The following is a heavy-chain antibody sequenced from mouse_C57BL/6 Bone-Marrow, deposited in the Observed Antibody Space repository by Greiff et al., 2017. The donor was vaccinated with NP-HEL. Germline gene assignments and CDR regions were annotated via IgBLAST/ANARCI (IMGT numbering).Heavy chain of an antibody. Sequence: VQLQQSGAELVRPGASVKLSCTASGFTITDDFMHWVKQRPEQGLEWIGWIDPENGDTEYASKFQGKATITADTSSNTAYLQLSSLTSEDTAVYYWTTWVRRWAWFGYWGQGTMVTVSA. J-gene: IGHJ3*01. V-gene: IGHV14-4*01. CDR2: IDPENGDT. CDR3: TTWVRRWAWFGY. D-gene: IGHD2-14*01. CDR1: GFTITDDF.